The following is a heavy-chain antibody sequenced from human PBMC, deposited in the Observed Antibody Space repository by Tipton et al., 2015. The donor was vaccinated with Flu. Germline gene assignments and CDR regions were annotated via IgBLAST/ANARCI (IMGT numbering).Heavy chain of an antibody. CDR2: IIQSGNA. J-gene: IGHJ3*01. CDR1: GYFISSGYY. CDR3: ARDGRPYCSPTGCHSPHVFDL. D-gene: IGHD2-2*02. V-gene: IGHV4-38-2*02. Sequence: TLSLTCTVSGYFISSGYYWGWIRQSPGTGLQWIATIIQSGNAYYNPSLRSRVTISVDTTKNLFSLRLSSVTAADTAVYYCARDGRPYCSPTGCHSPHVFDLWGQGTKVIVSS.